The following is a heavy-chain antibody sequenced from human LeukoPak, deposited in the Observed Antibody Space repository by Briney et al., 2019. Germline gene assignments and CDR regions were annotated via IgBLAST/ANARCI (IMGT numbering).Heavy chain of an antibody. CDR3: ASYPRYSSSPPFDY. D-gene: IGHD6-6*01. CDR1: GYTFTGYY. V-gene: IGHV1-2*02. Sequence: ASVKVSCKASGYTFTGYYMPWVRQAPGQGLEWMGWINPNTGDTNYAQKFQGRVTMTRDTTISTAYMELSRLKSDDTAVYYCASYPRYSSSPPFDYWGQGTLVSVSS. J-gene: IGHJ4*02. CDR2: INPNTGDT.